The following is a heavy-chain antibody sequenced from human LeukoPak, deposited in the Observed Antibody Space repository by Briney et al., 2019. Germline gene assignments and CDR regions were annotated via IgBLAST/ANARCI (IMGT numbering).Heavy chain of an antibody. V-gene: IGHV4-61*01. CDR2: IYYSGST. CDR3: ARYYYDSSGYHYYFDY. Sequence: SETLSLTCTVSGYSISSGYYWGWIRQPPGKGLEWIGYIYYSGSTNYNPSLKSRVTISVDTSKNQFSLKLSSVTAADTAVYYCARYYYDSSGYHYYFDYWGQGTLVTVSS. CDR1: GYSISSGYY. D-gene: IGHD3-22*01. J-gene: IGHJ4*02.